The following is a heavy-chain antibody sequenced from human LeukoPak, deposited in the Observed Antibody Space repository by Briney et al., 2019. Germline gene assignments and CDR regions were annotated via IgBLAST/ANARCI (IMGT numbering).Heavy chain of an antibody. V-gene: IGHV4-59*11. Sequence: PSETLSLTCAVSGDSLSSHYWTWIRQSPGTGLEWIGYISHIGRTNYNPSLKSRVTISIDTSKNQFSLKLRSVTAADTAVYYCARDLVTVTKGFDTWGQGTMVSVSS. CDR2: ISHIGRT. CDR3: ARDLVTVTKGFDT. CDR1: GDSLSSHY. D-gene: IGHD4-17*01. J-gene: IGHJ3*02.